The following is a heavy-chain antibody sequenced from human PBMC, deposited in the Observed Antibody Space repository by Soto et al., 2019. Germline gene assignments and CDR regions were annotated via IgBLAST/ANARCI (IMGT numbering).Heavy chain of an antibody. CDR3: ARGAVIPPYYYGTDV. CDR2: IFYSGST. D-gene: IGHD3-16*02. J-gene: IGHJ6*02. CDR1: GDSITSSSYY. Sequence: SETLSLTCTVSGDSITSSSYYWGWIRQPPGKGLEWIGSIFYSGSTYYNPSLKSRVTISVDTSKNQFSLNLSSVTAADTAEYYCARGAVIPPYYYGTDVWGQGXTVTVSS. V-gene: IGHV4-39*01.